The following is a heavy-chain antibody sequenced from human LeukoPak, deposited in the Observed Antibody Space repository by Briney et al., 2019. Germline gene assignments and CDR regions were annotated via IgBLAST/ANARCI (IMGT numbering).Heavy chain of an antibody. D-gene: IGHD3-22*01. CDR1: GYTFTSCY. Sequence: ASVTVSCKASGYTFTSCYMRWVRQAPGQGLEWMGIINPSGGSTSYAQKFQGRVTMTRDTSTSTVYMELSSLRSEDTAVYYCARDLGYYYDSSGYCTFDYWGQGTLVTVSS. V-gene: IGHV1-46*01. J-gene: IGHJ4*02. CDR3: ARDLGYYYDSSGYCTFDY. CDR2: INPSGGST.